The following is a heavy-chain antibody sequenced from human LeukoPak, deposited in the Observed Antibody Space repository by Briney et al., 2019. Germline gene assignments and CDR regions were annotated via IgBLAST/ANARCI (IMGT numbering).Heavy chain of an antibody. CDR1: GDSFSSYA. CDR2: IIPIFGTA. Sequence: GASVKVSCKASGDSFSSYAISWVRQAPGQGLEWMGGIIPIFGTANYAQKFQGRVTITADESTSTAYMELSSLRSEDTAVYYCARDQGGCASCTPNNWFDPWGQGTLVTVSS. D-gene: IGHD2-2*01. V-gene: IGHV1-69*01. J-gene: IGHJ5*02. CDR3: ARDQGGCASCTPNNWFDP.